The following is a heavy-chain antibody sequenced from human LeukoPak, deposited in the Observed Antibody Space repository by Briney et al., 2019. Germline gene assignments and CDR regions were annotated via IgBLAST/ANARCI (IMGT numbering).Heavy chain of an antibody. CDR3: ARGIAVAGTGSFWFDP. CDR2: INHSGST. CDR1: GDSISSYY. J-gene: IGHJ5*02. V-gene: IGHV4-34*01. D-gene: IGHD6-19*01. Sequence: SETLSLTCTVSGDSISSYYWSWIRQPPGKGLEWIGEINHSGSTNYNPSLKSRVTISVDTSKNQFSLKLSSVTAADTAVYYCARGIAVAGTGSFWFDPWGQGTLVTVSS.